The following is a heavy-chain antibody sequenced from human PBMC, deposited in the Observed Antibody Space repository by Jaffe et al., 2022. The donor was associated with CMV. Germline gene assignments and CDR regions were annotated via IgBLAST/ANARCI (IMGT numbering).Heavy chain of an antibody. D-gene: IGHD6-13*01. CDR1: GYTFTGYY. Sequence: QVQLVQSGAEVKKPGASVKVSCKASGYTFTGYYMHWVRQAPGQGLEWMGWINPNSGGTNYAQKFQGWVTMTRDTSISTAYMELSRLRSDDTAVYYCARERESSSWYSITVYFDYWGQGTLVTVSS. CDR2: INPNSGGT. J-gene: IGHJ4*02. V-gene: IGHV1-2*04. CDR3: ARERESSSWYSITVYFDY.